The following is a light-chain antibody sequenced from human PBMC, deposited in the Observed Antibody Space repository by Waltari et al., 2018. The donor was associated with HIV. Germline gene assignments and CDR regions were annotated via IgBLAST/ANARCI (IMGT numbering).Light chain of an antibody. J-gene: IGKJ3*01. CDR3: QQTYSPPLT. CDR1: QIITSC. Sequence: DIQLTQSPSSLSASIGDRVTMTCRASQIITSCLNWYRQTPGKAPELLNYASSVLQSGVPSRFSASGSGTDYTLTISSVQPEDFATYFCQQTYSPPLTFGPGTKVDVK. CDR2: ASS. V-gene: IGKV1-39*01.